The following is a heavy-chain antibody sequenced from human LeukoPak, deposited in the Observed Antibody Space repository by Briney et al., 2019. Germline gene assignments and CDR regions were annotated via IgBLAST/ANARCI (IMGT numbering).Heavy chain of an antibody. Sequence: GGSLRLSCAASGFTFSSYAMHWVRQAPGKGLEYVSAISSNGGSTYYANSVKGRFTISRDNSKNTLYLQMNSLRAEDTAVYYCARLVHYAYNWGQGTLVTVSS. D-gene: IGHD2-2*01. CDR2: ISSNGGST. V-gene: IGHV3-64*01. CDR1: GFTFSSYA. J-gene: IGHJ4*02. CDR3: ARLVHYAYN.